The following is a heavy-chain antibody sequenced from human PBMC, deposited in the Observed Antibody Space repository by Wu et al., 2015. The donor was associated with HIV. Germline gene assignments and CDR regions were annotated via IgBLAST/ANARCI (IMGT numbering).Heavy chain of an antibody. CDR3: VRRGFCDHCGNYDFQH. Sequence: QVQLVQSGTEVKKPGDSVKVSCKASGYTFTTYDINWVRQAPGQGLEYMGWMNPNNANTASAQRFQGRITMTRTTSMSTAYLELSSLTSEDTAVYYCVRRGFCDHCGNYDFQHWGQGTRSSSRQ. CDR2: MNPNNANT. D-gene: IGHD4-23*01. J-gene: IGHJ1*01. V-gene: IGHV1-8*02. CDR1: GYTFTTYD.